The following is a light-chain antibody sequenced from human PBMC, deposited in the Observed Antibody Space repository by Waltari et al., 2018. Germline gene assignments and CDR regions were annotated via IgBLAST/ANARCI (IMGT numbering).Light chain of an antibody. Sequence: QSTLTQPASVSGSPGQSITISCTGTSSDVVAYNYVSWYQQHPGKGPKLMIYEVSNRPSGVSNRFSGSKSGNTASLTISGLQAEDEADYYCNSYATSDLYVFGSGTTVTVL. CDR1: SSDVVAYNY. J-gene: IGLJ1*01. CDR2: EVS. CDR3: NSYATSDLYV. V-gene: IGLV2-14*01.